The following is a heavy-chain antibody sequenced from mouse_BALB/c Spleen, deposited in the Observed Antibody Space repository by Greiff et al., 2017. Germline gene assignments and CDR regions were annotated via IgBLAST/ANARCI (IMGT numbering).Heavy chain of an antibody. Sequence: VQLQQSGAELAKPGASVKMSCKASGYTFTSYWMHWVKQRPGQGLEWIGYINPSTGYTEYNQKFKDKATLTADKSSSTAYMQLSSLTSEDSAVYYCARDGNYRYFDYWGQGTTLTVSS. CDR1: GYTFTSYW. D-gene: IGHD2-1*01. CDR2: INPSTGYT. CDR3: ARDGNYRYFDY. J-gene: IGHJ2*01. V-gene: IGHV1-7*01.